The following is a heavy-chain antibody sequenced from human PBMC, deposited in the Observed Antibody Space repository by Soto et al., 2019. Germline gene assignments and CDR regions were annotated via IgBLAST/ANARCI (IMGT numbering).Heavy chain of an antibody. CDR1: GYTFTDYH. CDR2: INPFSGST. D-gene: IGHD3-22*01. J-gene: IGHJ1*01. Sequence: ASVKVSFKASGYTFTDYHIHWMRQAPGQGLEWMGIINPFSGSTAYAQKLQGRVTMTRDTSTSAVYMELSSLRSEDTAVYYCARGSSYYYESSGPPEYFQHWGQGTLVTVSS. V-gene: IGHV1-46*04. CDR3: ARGSSYYYESSGPPEYFQH.